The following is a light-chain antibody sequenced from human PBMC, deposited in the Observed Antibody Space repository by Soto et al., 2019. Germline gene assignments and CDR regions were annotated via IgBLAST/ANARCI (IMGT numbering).Light chain of an antibody. Sequence: DVVMTQSPLSLPVTPGEPASISCRSSQGLLHSNGYNYLGWYLQKPGQSPQLLIYLGSNRASGVPDRFSGSGSRTDFTLKISRVEDEDVGVYYCMQALQTSWTFGQGTNVDIK. V-gene: IGKV2-28*01. CDR1: QGLLHSNGYNY. J-gene: IGKJ1*01. CDR3: MQALQTSWT. CDR2: LGS.